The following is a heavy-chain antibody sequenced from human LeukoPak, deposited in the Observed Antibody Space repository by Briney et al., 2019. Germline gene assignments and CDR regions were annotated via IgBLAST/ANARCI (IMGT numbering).Heavy chain of an antibody. D-gene: IGHD3-22*01. J-gene: IGHJ3*02. CDR1: GFTFSSYA. CDR3: AKSAYDSSGYYFLADAFDI. CDR2: ISGSGGST. Sequence: GGSLRLSCAASGFTFSSYAMSWVRQAPWKGLEWVSAISGSGGSTYYADSVKGRFTISRDNSKNTLYLQMNSLRAEDTAVYYCAKSAYDSSGYYFLADAFDIWGQGTMVTVSS. V-gene: IGHV3-23*01.